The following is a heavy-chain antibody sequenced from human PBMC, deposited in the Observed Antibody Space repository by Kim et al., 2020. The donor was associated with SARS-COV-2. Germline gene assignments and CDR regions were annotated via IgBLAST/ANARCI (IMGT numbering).Heavy chain of an antibody. J-gene: IGHJ4*02. Sequence: GGSLRLSCTASGLNFGDYAMSWFRQAPGKGLEWVAFIRSKRDGETTEYAASVKGRFTISRDDSKRIAYLQMNGLKTEDTAVYYCTSGPYYYYSADYYHDYWGQGTMVTVSS. D-gene: IGHD3-10*01. CDR2: IRSKRDGETT. CDR1: GLNFGDYA. CDR3: TSGPYYYYSADYYHDY. V-gene: IGHV3-49*03.